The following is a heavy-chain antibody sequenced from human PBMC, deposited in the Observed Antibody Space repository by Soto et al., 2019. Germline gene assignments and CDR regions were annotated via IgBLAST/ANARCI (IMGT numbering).Heavy chain of an antibody. D-gene: IGHD1-26*01. V-gene: IGHV4-59*01. CDR3: ARGVGSSPPRY. CDR2: IYASGSP. Sequence: SVTLSLTCTISGGSISVYYWSWVRQPPGHELEWIGYIYASGSPYYNPSLRSRVTISADTSKNQISLKLTSPTAADTAVYYCARGVGSSPPRYWGRGTLVTVSS. CDR1: GGSISVYY. J-gene: IGHJ4*02.